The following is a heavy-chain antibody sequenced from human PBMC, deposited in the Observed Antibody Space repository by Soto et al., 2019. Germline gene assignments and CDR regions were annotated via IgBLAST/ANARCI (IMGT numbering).Heavy chain of an antibody. J-gene: IGHJ4*02. CDR2: ISYDGSNE. D-gene: IGHD1-26*01. CDR1: GFTFSKYG. Sequence: QVQLVESGGGVVQPGRSLRLSCAASGFTFSKYGIHWVRHAPGKGLEWVTVISYDGSNEDYADSVKGRFTISRDESKSTLCLQMTSLRLEDTAIYYCARERESYSGRRYADYWGQGTLVTVSS. V-gene: IGHV3-30*03. CDR3: ARERESYSGRRYADY.